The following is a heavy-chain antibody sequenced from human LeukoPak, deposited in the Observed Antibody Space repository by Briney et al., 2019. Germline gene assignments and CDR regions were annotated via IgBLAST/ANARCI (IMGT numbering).Heavy chain of an antibody. CDR1: GSSSSSYG. J-gene: IGHJ4*02. Sequence: PGGSLRLSCAPSGSSSSSYGTHWVRPPPGNGLGWEALIRYDGSNKYRADSVKGRFTISRDNSKNTLYLQMNSLRAEDTAVYYCAKDPSIFGVVFYYFDYWGPGTLVTVSS. D-gene: IGHD3-3*01. CDR2: IRYDGSNK. CDR3: AKDPSIFGVVFYYFDY. V-gene: IGHV3-30*02.